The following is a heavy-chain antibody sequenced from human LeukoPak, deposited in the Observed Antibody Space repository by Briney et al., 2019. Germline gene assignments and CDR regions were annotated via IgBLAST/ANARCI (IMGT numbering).Heavy chain of an antibody. Sequence: PGGSLRLSCAAAGFTFSSYAMSWVRQPPGNGLEWVSGLRGSAASTYYADSVKGPFTISRDNSKNTLYLQMNSLRAEDTAVYYCARVAVVAANNNWFEPWGQGTLVTVSS. CDR1: GFTFSSYA. CDR2: LRGSAAST. CDR3: ARVAVVAANNNWFEP. J-gene: IGHJ5*02. V-gene: IGHV3-23*01. D-gene: IGHD2-15*01.